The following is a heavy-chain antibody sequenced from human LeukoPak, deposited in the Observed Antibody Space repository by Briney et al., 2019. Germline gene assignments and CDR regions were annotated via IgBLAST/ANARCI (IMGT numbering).Heavy chain of an antibody. CDR1: GGSISSYY. J-gene: IGHJ4*02. V-gene: IGHV4-59*06. Sequence: PSETLSLTCTVSGGSISSYYWSWIRQPPGKGLEWIGYIYYSGSTYYSPSLKSRVTISVDTSKNHFSLTLSSVTAADTAVYYCARSYDSSASGFDYWGQGTLVTVSP. D-gene: IGHD3-22*01. CDR3: ARSYDSSASGFDY. CDR2: IYYSGST.